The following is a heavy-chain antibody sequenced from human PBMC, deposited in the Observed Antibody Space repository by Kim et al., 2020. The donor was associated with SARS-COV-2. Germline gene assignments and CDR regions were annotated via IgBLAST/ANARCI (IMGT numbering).Heavy chain of an antibody. V-gene: IGHV4-59*12. CDR3: ARAAIFGTWDY. Sequence: SETLSLTCTVSGGSISGYYGTWVRQPPGKGLEWIGYIYYSGSTNYNPSLKSRVTISVDTSKNQFSLKLSSVTAADTAVYYCARAAIFGTWDYWGQGTLVTVSS. CDR1: GGSISGYY. D-gene: IGHD3-3*01. J-gene: IGHJ4*02. CDR2: IYYSGST.